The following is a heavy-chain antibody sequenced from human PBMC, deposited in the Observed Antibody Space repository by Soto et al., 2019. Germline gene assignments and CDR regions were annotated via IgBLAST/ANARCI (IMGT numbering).Heavy chain of an antibody. CDR2: ISDSADSA. D-gene: IGHD2-15*01. Sequence: EVQLLESGGGLVQPGGSLRLSCAASGFTFRIYAMSWVRQVPGKGLEWVSTISDSADSAYYAESVKGRFTISRDNSKNTLYLQMNSLRAEDTAVYYCARPYGGKIGDALDLGGQGTTVTVSS. CDR3: ARPYGGKIGDALDL. CDR1: GFTFRIYA. V-gene: IGHV3-23*01. J-gene: IGHJ3*01.